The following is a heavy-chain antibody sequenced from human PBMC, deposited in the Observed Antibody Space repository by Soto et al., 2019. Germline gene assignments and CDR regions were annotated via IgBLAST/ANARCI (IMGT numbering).Heavy chain of an antibody. J-gene: IGHJ5*02. CDR3: TRDASRDSSARGWFDP. Sequence: GGSLRLSCAASGFTFRSFTMNWVRQAPGKGLEWVSTISSNSAYIHYTDALRGRFTISRDNAKNSLHLQINSLRAEDTAVYYCTRDASRDSSARGWFDPWGPGTLVTVSS. V-gene: IGHV3-21*01. D-gene: IGHD6-13*01. CDR2: ISSNSAYI. CDR1: GFTFRSFT.